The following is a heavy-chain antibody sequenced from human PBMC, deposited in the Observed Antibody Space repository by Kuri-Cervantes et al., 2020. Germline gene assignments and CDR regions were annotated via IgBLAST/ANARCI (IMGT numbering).Heavy chain of an antibody. V-gene: IGHV3-21*01. D-gene: IGHD5-18*01. CDR2: ISSSSSYI. Sequence: LSLTCAASGFTFSSYSMNWVRQAPGKGLEWVSSISSSSSYIYYADSVKGRFTISRDNSKNTLYLQMNSLRAEDTAVYYCAKDGKEWGGYSFGSVFYYYYMDVWGKGTTVTVSS. CDR1: GFTFSSYS. J-gene: IGHJ6*03. CDR3: AKDGKEWGGYSFGSVFYYYYMDV.